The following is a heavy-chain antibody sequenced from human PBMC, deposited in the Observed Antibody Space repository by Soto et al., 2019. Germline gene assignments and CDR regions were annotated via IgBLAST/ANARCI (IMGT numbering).Heavy chain of an antibody. CDR3: ARGTTVTRKYFQH. Sequence: GGSLRLSCAAAGFTFSTYSMIWVRQAPGKGLEYVSAISSNGGSTYYANSVKGRFTISRDNSKNTLYLQMGSLRAEDMAVYYCARGTTVTRKYFQHWGQGTLVTVSS. J-gene: IGHJ1*01. D-gene: IGHD4-17*01. CDR2: ISSNGGST. CDR1: GFTFSTYS. V-gene: IGHV3-64*01.